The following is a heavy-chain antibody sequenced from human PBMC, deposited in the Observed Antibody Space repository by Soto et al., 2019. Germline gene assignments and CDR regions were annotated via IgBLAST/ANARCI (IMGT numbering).Heavy chain of an antibody. CDR2: ISGSGGST. CDR1: GFTVSSYS. CDR3: QKVLGGPYYDFWSGYPIDALVI. V-gene: IGHV3-23*01. D-gene: IGHD3-3*01. J-gene: IGHJ3*02. Sequence: GVSLRLSCAASGFTVSSYSMSWVRQAPGKGLEWVSAISGSGGSTYYADSVKGRFTISRDNSKNTLYLQMNSLRAEDTAVYYCQKVLGGPYYDFWSGYPIDALVILGQGPMVAVSS.